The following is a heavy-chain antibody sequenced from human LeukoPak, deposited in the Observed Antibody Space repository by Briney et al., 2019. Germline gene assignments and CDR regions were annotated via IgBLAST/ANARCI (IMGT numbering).Heavy chain of an antibody. CDR3: AKAPDYIVPRSLDY. CDR1: RFTFSSYA. CDR2: VSGGGGST. Sequence: PGGSLRLSCAASRFTFSSYAMAWVRQAPGKGLEWVSGVSGGGGSTYYADSVKGRFTISRDNSKSTLYLQMNSLRAEDTAVYYCAKAPDYIVPRSLDYWGQGSLVTVSS. V-gene: IGHV3-23*01. D-gene: IGHD3-16*02. J-gene: IGHJ4*02.